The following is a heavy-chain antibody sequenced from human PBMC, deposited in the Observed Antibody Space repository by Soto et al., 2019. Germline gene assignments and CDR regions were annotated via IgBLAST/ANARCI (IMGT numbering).Heavy chain of an antibody. D-gene: IGHD3-22*01. CDR1: GLTFSSYA. CDR2: VSYDGTYK. V-gene: IGHV3-30*04. Sequence: SLRLSCETSGLTFSSYALHWVRQAPGRGLKWVAVVSYDGTYKYYADSVKGRFTISRDNSRNTLYLQMNSLTVEDTAVYYCAREGHYSNSSGDYYGNWFDHWGQGTRVTVSS. CDR3: AREGHYSNSSGDYYGNWFDH. J-gene: IGHJ5*02.